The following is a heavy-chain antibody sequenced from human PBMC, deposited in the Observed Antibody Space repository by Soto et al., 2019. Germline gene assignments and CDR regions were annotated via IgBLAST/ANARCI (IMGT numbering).Heavy chain of an antibody. J-gene: IGHJ4*02. CDR2: ISGSGASI. CDR1: GFTFSNYA. CDR3: AKLGGSLDH. Sequence: LRLSCAASGFTFSNYAMSWVRQAPGKGLEWVSAISGSGASIYYADSVKGRFTISRDNSKKTLDLQMNSLRAEDTAVYYCAKLGGSLDHWGQGTLVTVSS. V-gene: IGHV3-23*01. D-gene: IGHD2-15*01.